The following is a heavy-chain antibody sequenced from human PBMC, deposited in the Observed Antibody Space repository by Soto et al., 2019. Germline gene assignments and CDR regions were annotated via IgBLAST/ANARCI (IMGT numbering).Heavy chain of an antibody. V-gene: IGHV1-8*01. J-gene: IGHJ4*02. CDR1: GYTFTSYD. CDR2: MNPNSGNT. D-gene: IGHD3-22*01. CDR3: ALNSYYYDSSGYTPGVDY. Sequence: ASVKVSCKASGYTFTSYDINWVRQATGQGLEWMGWMNPNSGNTGYAQKFQGRVTMTRNTSISTAYMELSSLRSEDTAVYYCALNSYYYDSSGYTPGVDYWAQGTLVTVSS.